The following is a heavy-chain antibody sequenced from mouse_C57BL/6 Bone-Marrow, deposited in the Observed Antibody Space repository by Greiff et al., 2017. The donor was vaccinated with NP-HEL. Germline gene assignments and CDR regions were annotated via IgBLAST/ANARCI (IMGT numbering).Heavy chain of an antibody. CDR1: GYTFTSYW. Sequence: VQLQQPGAELVRPGSSVKLSCKASGYTFTSYWMDWVKQRPGQGLEWIGNIYPSDSETHYNQKFKDKATLTVDKSSSTAYMQLSSLTSEDSAVYYCARESYGNPYAMDYWGQGTSVTVSS. CDR3: ARESYGNPYAMDY. CDR2: IYPSDSET. V-gene: IGHV1-61*01. D-gene: IGHD2-1*01. J-gene: IGHJ4*01.